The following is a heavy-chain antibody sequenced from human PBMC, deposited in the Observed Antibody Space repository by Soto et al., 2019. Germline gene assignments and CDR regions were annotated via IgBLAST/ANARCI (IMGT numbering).Heavy chain of an antibody. CDR1: GYTFTSYA. Sequence: GASVKVSCKASGYTFTSYAMHWVRQAPGQRLEWMGWINAGNGNTKYSQKFQGRVTITRDTSASTAYMELSSLRSEDTAVYYCAREALERRHYYYYMDVWGKGTTVTVSS. CDR2: INAGNGNT. J-gene: IGHJ6*03. CDR3: AREALERRHYYYYMDV. V-gene: IGHV1-3*01. D-gene: IGHD1-1*01.